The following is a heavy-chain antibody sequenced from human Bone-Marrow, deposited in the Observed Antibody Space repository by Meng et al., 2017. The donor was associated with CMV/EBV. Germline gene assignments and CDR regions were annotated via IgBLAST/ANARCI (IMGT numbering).Heavy chain of an antibody. Sequence: ASVKVSCKASGYTFTSYGISWVRQAPGQGLEWMGWINPNSGGTNYAQKFQGRVTMTRDTSISTAYMELSRLRSDDTAVYYCAIGELRDYYYGMDVWGQGTTVTVSS. CDR2: INPNSGGT. CDR1: GYTFTSYG. D-gene: IGHD1-7*01. CDR3: AIGELRDYYYGMDV. V-gene: IGHV1-2*02. J-gene: IGHJ6*02.